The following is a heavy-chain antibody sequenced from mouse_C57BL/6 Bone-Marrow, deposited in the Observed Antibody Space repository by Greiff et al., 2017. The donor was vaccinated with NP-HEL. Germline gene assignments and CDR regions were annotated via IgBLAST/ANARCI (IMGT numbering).Heavy chain of an antibody. V-gene: IGHV1-7*01. CDR2: INPSSGYT. J-gene: IGHJ4*01. CDR3: ANYDYSYYAMDY. D-gene: IGHD2-4*01. Sequence: QVQLKESGAELAKPGASVKLSCKASGYTFTSYWMHWVKQRPGQGLEWIGYINPSSGYTKYNQKFKDKATLTADKSSSTAYMQLSSLTYEDSSVYYCANYDYSYYAMDYWGQGTSVTVSS. CDR1: GYTFTSYW.